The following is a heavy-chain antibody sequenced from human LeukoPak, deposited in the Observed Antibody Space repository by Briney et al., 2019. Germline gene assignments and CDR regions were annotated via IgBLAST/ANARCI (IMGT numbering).Heavy chain of an antibody. CDR1: GGPFSGYS. J-gene: IGHJ4*02. Sequence: SETLSLTCAVSGGPFSGYSWSWLRQSPGKGLEWIGEIHNSGTTNYNPSLNSRVSISDDTSKNQFYLNLSSVTAADTAVYYCARRYYYNLGSFPFDFWGRGTLVTVSS. CDR3: ARRYYYNLGSFPFDF. D-gene: IGHD3-10*01. CDR2: IHNSGTT. V-gene: IGHV4-34*01.